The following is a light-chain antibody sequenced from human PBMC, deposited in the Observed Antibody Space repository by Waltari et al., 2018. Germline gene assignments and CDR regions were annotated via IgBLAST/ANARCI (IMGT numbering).Light chain of an antibody. CDR2: SAS. Sequence: EIVMTQSPATLSVSSGERATLSCRASQTVGSNLAWYQQKPGQAPRLLIYSASTRDTGIPPRFSGRGSVTEFTLTISSLQSEDFAVYYCQQYNDWPQTFGQGTKVEIK. J-gene: IGKJ1*01. CDR3: QQYNDWPQT. CDR1: QTVGSN. V-gene: IGKV3-15*01.